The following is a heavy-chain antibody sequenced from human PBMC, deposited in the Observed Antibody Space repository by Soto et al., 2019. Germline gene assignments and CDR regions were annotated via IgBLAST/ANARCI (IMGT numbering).Heavy chain of an antibody. CDR1: GFSISSYW. D-gene: IGHD2-2*03. V-gene: IGHV3-74*01. Sequence: EVQLVESGGGSVQTGGSLRVSCAASGFSISSYWMHWVRQAPGKGLVWVSRINNDGSDTNYADSVKGRFTISKDNARNTLYLKMDSLRAEDTAVYYCVRGPLDIEDVPAAMLYWGQGNPVTVSS. J-gene: IGHJ4*02. CDR2: INNDGSDT. CDR3: VRGPLDIEDVPAAMLY.